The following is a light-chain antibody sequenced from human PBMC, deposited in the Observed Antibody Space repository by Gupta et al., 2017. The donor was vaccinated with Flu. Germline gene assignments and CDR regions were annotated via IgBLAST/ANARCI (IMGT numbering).Light chain of an antibody. CDR1: QTVSYY. Sequence: EIVLTQSPATLSLSPGERATLSCVASQTVSYYIAWYQQRPGQAPRLLIFDGANGVTGTPARFSASRSGTNFTLTISSLEPEDFAVYYCQQRYDWPPLTFGQGTRLE. CDR2: DGA. J-gene: IGKJ5*01. CDR3: QQRYDWPPLT. V-gene: IGKV3-11*01.